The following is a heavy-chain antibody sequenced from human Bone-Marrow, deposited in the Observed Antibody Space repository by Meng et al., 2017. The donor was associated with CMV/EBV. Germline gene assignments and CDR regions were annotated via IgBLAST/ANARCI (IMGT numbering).Heavy chain of an antibody. CDR3: TTDPTYCSSTSCYID. J-gene: IGHJ4*02. Sequence: GESLKISCAASGFTFSSYEMNWVRQAPGKGLEWVGRIKSKTDGGTTDYAAPVKGRFTISRDDSKNTLYLQMNSLKTEDTAVYYCTTDPTYCSSTSCYIDWGQGTLVTVSS. CDR2: IKSKTDGGTT. D-gene: IGHD2-2*02. V-gene: IGHV3-15*01. CDR1: GFTFSSYE.